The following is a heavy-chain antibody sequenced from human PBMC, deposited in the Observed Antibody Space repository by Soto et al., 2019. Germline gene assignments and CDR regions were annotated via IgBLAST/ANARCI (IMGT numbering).Heavy chain of an antibody. V-gene: IGHV4-59*01. CDR1: GGSISTYY. Sequence: ASETLSLTCTVSGGSISTYYWSWIRQPPGKGLEWIGYIYYSGSTNSNPSVKSRVTLSVDTSKNQFSLKLSSVTAADTAVYYCARVFQSPDTAMVMDYWGQGTLVTVSS. D-gene: IGHD5-18*01. J-gene: IGHJ4*02. CDR3: ARVFQSPDTAMVMDY. CDR2: IYYSGST.